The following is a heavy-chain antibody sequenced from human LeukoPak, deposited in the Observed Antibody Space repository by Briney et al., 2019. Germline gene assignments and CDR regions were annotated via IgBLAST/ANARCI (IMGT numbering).Heavy chain of an antibody. CDR3: ARDGPYSSSWREKQRPNWFDP. D-gene: IGHD6-13*01. Sequence: GGSLRLSRAASGFTFSSYSMNWVRQAPGKGLEWVSYISSSSSTIYYADSVKGRFTISRDNAKNSLYLQMNSLRAEDTAVYYCARDGPYSSSWREKQRPNWFDPWGQGTLVTVSS. CDR1: GFTFSSYS. V-gene: IGHV3-48*01. J-gene: IGHJ5*02. CDR2: ISSSSSTI.